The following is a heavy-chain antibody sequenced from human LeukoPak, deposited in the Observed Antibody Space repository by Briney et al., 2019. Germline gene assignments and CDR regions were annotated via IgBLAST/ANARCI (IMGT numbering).Heavy chain of an antibody. V-gene: IGHV3-23*05. CDR1: GFTFSSYA. Sequence: GGSLRLSCAASGFTFSSYAMSWVRQAPGKGLEWVSSVGSSASSTYYADSVKGRFTISRDNSKNTLYLQMNSLRAEDTAVYYCAMVRGVIIAMSYWGQGTLVTVSS. J-gene: IGHJ4*02. D-gene: IGHD3-10*01. CDR3: AMVRGVIIAMSY. CDR2: VGSSASST.